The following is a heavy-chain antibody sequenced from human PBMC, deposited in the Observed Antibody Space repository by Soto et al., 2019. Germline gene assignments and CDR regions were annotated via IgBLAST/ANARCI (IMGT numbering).Heavy chain of an antibody. CDR1: GYTITNYG. J-gene: IGHJ5*02. CDR2: INTYNGNT. V-gene: IGHV1-18*01. D-gene: IGHD3-10*01. Sequence: QVQLVQSGAEVKKPGASVKVSCKASGYTITNYGISWVRKAPGQGLEWMGWINTYNGNTNHAQKLQGRVTMTTDTSTSTAYMELRSLRSDDTAVYYCARGVGSGTYYNQYNWFDPWGQGTLVTVSS. CDR3: ARGVGSGTYYNQYNWFDP.